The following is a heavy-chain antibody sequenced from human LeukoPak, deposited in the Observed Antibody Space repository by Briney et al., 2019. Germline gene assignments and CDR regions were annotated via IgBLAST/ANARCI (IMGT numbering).Heavy chain of an antibody. V-gene: IGHV4-39*01. Sequence: SETLSLTCTVSGGSISSSSYYWGWIRQPPGKGLEWIGSIYYSGSTYYNPSLKSRVTISVDTSKNQFSLKLSSVTAADTAVYYCASLRERSYYARGFDYWGQGALVTVSS. CDR3: ASLRERSYYARGFDY. CDR2: IYYSGST. D-gene: IGHD1-26*01. CDR1: GGSISSSSYY. J-gene: IGHJ4*02.